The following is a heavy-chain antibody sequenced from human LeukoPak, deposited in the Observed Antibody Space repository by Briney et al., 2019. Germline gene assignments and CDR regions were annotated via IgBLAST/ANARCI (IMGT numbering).Heavy chain of an antibody. J-gene: IGHJ4*02. CDR2: ISGSGGST. CDR1: GFTFSSYV. D-gene: IGHD3-22*01. Sequence: GGSLRLSCAASGFTFSSYVMSWVRQAPGKGLEWVSAISGSGGSTYYADSVKGRFTIPRDNSKNTLYLQMNSLRAEDTAVYYCARDISGYFDYWGQGTLVTVSS. CDR3: ARDISGYFDY. V-gene: IGHV3-23*01.